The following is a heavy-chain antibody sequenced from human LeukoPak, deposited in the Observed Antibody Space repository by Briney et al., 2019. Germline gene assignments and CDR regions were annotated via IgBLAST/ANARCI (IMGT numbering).Heavy chain of an antibody. CDR3: ATYPGSYDLLTSFDY. Sequence: GGSLRLSCAASGFTFNNYAMNWVRQAPGKGLEWVSGISSIGGSTYYADSVKGRFTISRDNSKNTLFLQMNSLRAEDTAVYYCATYPGSYDLLTSFDYWGQGTLVTVSS. D-gene: IGHD3-9*01. CDR2: ISSIGGST. CDR1: GFTFNNYA. V-gene: IGHV3-23*01. J-gene: IGHJ4*02.